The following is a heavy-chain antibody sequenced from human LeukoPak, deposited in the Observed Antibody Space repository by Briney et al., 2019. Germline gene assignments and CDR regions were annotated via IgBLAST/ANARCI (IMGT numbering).Heavy chain of an antibody. J-gene: IGHJ4*02. Sequence: GGSLRLPCAASGFTFSSYWMSWVRQAPGKGLEWVANIKQDGSAKNYGDSVKGRFTISRDDSKNTLFLQMNSLRAEDTAVYYCARDLGNFGSGSSYFDYWGQGTLVTVSS. CDR3: ARDLGNFGSGSSYFDY. D-gene: IGHD3-10*01. CDR1: GFTFSSYW. CDR2: IKQDGSAK. V-gene: IGHV3-7*01.